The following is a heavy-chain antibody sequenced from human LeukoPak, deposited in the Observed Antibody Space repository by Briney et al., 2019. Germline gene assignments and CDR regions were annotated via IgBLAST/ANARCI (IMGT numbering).Heavy chain of an antibody. CDR2: IIPIFGTA. CDR1: GGTFSSYA. Sequence: SVKVSCKASGGTFSSYAISWVRQAPGQGLEWMGRIIPIFGTANYAQKFQGRVTITTDESTSTAYMELSSLRSEDTAVYYCATKAATYYYDSTGYYGAEYFQHWGQGTLVTVSS. CDR3: ATKAATYYYDSTGYYGAEYFQH. V-gene: IGHV1-69*05. J-gene: IGHJ1*01. D-gene: IGHD3-22*01.